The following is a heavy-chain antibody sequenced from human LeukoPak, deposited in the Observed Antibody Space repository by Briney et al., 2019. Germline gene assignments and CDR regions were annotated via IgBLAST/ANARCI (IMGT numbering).Heavy chain of an antibody. V-gene: IGHV1-46*01. CDR2: INPSGGST. CDR1: GYTFTSYY. CDR3: AGLRKNHSPRITIFPFDP. D-gene: IGHD3-3*01. Sequence: ASVKVSCKASGYTFTSYYMHWVRQAPGQGLEWMGIINPSGGSTSYAQKFQGRVTMTRDMSTSTVYMELSSLRSEDTAVYYCAGLRKNHSPRITIFPFDPWGRGTLVTVSS. J-gene: IGHJ5*02.